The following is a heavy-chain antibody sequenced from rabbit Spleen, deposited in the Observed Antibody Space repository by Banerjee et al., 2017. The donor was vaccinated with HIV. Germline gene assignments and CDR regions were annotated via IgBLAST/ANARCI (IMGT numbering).Heavy chain of an antibody. V-gene: IGHV1S47*01. CDR3: AREGGIVVAGAFNL. J-gene: IGHJ4*01. CDR1: GFPFSNKA. D-gene: IGHD4-1*01. CDR2: IVNGNGNT. Sequence: EQVEESGGGLVKPAGSLTLTYKASGFPFSNKAVMCWVRQAPGKGPEWIACIVNGNGNTYYASWVNGRFTISRSTSLATVTLQVTSLTVADTATYFCAREGGIVVAGAFNLWGPGTLVTVS.